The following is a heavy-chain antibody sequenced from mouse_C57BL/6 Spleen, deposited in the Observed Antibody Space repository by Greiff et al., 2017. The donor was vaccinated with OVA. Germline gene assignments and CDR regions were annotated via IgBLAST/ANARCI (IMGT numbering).Heavy chain of an antibody. CDR3: ARDPFDD. CDR2: ISSGSSTI. V-gene: IGHV5-17*01. CDR1: GFTFSDYG. Sequence: EVKLVESGGGLVKPGGSLKLSCAASGFTFSDYGMHWVRQAPEKGLEWVAYISSGSSTIYYADTVEGRFTISRDNAKNTLFLQMTSLRSEDTAMYYCARDPFDDWGQGTTLTVSS. J-gene: IGHJ2*01.